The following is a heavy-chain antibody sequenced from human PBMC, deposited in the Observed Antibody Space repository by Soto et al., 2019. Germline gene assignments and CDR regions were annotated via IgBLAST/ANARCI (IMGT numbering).Heavy chain of an antibody. Sequence: SETLSLTCTVSGGSISSYYWSWIRQPPGKGLEWIGYIYYSGGTNYNPSLKSRVTISVDTSKNQFSLKLSSVTAADTAVYYCARHLNYGDYWHYFDYWGQGTLVTVSS. CDR2: IYYSGGT. J-gene: IGHJ4*02. CDR1: GGSISSYY. V-gene: IGHV4-59*01. CDR3: ARHLNYGDYWHYFDY. D-gene: IGHD4-17*01.